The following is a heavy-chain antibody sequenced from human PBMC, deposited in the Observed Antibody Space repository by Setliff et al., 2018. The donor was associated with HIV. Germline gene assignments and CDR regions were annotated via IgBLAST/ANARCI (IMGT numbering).Heavy chain of an antibody. CDR2: IYYSGST. Sequence: PSETLSLTCTVSDASISNYHRSWIRQPPGKGLEWIGYIYYSGSTYYNPSLKSRFTISVETSKNQFSLKLSSVTAADTAVYYCARGGVYSGYDLDYWGQGTLVTVSS. CDR3: ARGGVYSGYDLDY. CDR1: DASISNYH. J-gene: IGHJ4*02. D-gene: IGHD5-12*01. V-gene: IGHV4-59*06.